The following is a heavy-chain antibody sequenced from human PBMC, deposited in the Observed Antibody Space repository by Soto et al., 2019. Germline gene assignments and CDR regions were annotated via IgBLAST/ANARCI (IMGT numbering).Heavy chain of an antibody. V-gene: IGHV3-23*01. CDR3: VGCGSLSRSDYSWYFDV. J-gene: IGHJ2*01. CDR2: LIGGGGDT. CDR1: GFSFSSHA. Sequence: EMELKESGGGLVQRGGSLRLSCVASGFSFSSHAMGWVRQAPGKGLEWVSSLIGGGGDTFYADSVKGRFTISRHNSRNTLYLQMDGLTAADTAVYYCVGCGSLSRSDYSWYFDVWGRGTPVSVSS. D-gene: IGHD3-16*01.